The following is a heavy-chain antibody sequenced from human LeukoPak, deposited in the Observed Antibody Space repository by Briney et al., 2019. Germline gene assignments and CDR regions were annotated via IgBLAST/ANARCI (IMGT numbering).Heavy chain of an antibody. Sequence: ARGSLRLSCAASGFTFGSYWMHWVRQAPGKGRVWVTRINSDGSSTSYADSVKGRLTISRDNGKSTLYLQMNSLRAEDTAVYYCASWNQLTFDPWGQGTQVTVSS. V-gene: IGHV3-74*01. CDR1: GFTFGSYW. J-gene: IGHJ5*02. CDR2: INSDGSST. D-gene: IGHD1-1*01. CDR3: ASWNQLTFDP.